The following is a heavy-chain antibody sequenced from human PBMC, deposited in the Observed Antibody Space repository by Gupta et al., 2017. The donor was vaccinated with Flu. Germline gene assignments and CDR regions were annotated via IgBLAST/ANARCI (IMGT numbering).Heavy chain of an antibody. J-gene: IGHJ4*02. CDR3: ARHCSGGSCYSRNFDY. CDR2: IYYSVST. D-gene: IGHD2-15*01. V-gene: IGHV4-39*01. Sequence: QPQLQESGPGLAKPSETLSLTCTVSGDPISSSSYFWGWIRQPPGKGLEWIGSIYYSVSTYYNPSLKSRVTISVYTSKNQISLKLSSVTAADTAVYYCARHCSGGSCYSRNFDYWGQGTLVTVSS. CDR1: GDPISSSSYF.